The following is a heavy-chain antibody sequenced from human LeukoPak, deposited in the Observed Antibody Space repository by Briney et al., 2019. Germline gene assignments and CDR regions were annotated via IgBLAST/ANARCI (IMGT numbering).Heavy chain of an antibody. J-gene: IGHJ4*02. CDR1: GFTFSNYG. Sequence: PGGSLRLSCAASGFTFSNYGMHWVRQAPGKGLEWVAFIRYDGSNKYFADSLKGRFTISRDNSKNTLYLQMNSLRPEDTAVYYCARDRGITMVRGYFDYWGQGTLVTVSS. V-gene: IGHV3-30*02. D-gene: IGHD3-10*01. CDR2: IRYDGSNK. CDR3: ARDRGITMVRGYFDY.